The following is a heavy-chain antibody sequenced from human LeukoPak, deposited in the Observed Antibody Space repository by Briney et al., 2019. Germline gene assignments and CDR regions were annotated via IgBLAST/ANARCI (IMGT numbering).Heavy chain of an antibody. D-gene: IGHD3-3*01. J-gene: IGHJ6*02. V-gene: IGHV3-30*04. CDR2: ISYDGSNK. Sequence: GRSLRLSCAASGFTFSSYAMHWVRQAPSKGLEWVAVISYDGSNKYYADSVKGRFTISRDNSKNTLYLQMNSLRAEDTAAYYCARGRPYYDFWSGEYGMDVWGQGTTVTVSS. CDR3: ARGRPYYDFWSGEYGMDV. CDR1: GFTFSSYA.